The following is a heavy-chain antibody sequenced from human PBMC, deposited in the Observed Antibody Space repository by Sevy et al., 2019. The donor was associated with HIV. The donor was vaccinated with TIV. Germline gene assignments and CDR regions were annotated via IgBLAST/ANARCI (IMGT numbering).Heavy chain of an antibody. CDR1: GFTFSTHW. CDR2: IKKDGSEK. J-gene: IGHJ6*02. CDR3: ARDCSSSNCLWGLDV. V-gene: IGHV3-7*03. Sequence: GGSLRLSCAASGFTFSTHWMSWVRQAPGKGLEWVANIKKDGSEKYYVDSVKGRFTISRDNAKNSLYLQMNSLRVEDTAVYYCARDCSSSNCLWGLDVWGQGTSVTVSS. D-gene: IGHD2-2*01.